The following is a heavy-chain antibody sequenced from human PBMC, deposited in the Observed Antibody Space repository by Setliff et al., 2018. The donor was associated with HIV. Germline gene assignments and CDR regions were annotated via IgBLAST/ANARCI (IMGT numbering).Heavy chain of an antibody. CDR2: ISYDGSNK. Sequence: PGGSLRLSCAASGFTFSSYAMHWVRQAPGKGLEWVAVISYDGSNKYYADSVKGRFTISRDNSKNTLYLQMNSLRAEDTAVYYCARQTGYSGYGGVFDNWGQGTLVTVSS. V-gene: IGHV3-30*04. D-gene: IGHD5-12*01. CDR3: ARQTGYSGYGGVFDN. CDR1: GFTFSSYA. J-gene: IGHJ4*02.